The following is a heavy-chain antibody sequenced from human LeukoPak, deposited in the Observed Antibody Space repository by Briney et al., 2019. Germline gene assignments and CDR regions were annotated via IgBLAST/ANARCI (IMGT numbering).Heavy chain of an antibody. CDR3: ARGEPVGRDY. J-gene: IGHJ4*02. CDR2: INHSGIT. Sequence: SETLSLTCAVYGGSFSTYYWNWIRQPPGKGLEWIGEINHSGITNYNPSLKSRVIISVDTSKKQSSLRLTSVTAADTAVYYCARGEPVGRDYWGQGTLVTVSS. D-gene: IGHD4-23*01. V-gene: IGHV4-34*01. CDR1: GGSFSTYY.